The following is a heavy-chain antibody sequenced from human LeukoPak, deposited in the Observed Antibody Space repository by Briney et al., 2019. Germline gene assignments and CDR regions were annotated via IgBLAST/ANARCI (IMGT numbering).Heavy chain of an antibody. D-gene: IGHD1-1*01. J-gene: IGHJ4*02. CDR3: ASSPDGVPPYYYFDS. CDR1: GGSISSYY. V-gene: IGHV4-59*01. Sequence: SETLSLTCTVSGGSISSYYWSWIRQPPGKGLEWIGYIYYSGSTNYNPSLKSRVTISVDTSKNQFSLKLSSVTASDTAVYYCASSPDGVPPYYYFDSGAKGPLVTVSS. CDR2: IYYSGST.